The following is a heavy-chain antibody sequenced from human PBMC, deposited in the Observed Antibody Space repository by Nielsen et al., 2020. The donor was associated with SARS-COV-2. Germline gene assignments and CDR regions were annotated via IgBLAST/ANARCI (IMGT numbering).Heavy chain of an antibody. J-gene: IGHJ6*02. CDR1: GFTFSSYW. CDR3: ASSQGPRRTLYYYGMDV. Sequence: GGSLRLSCAASGFTFSSYWMSWVRQAPGKGLEWVANIKQDGSEKYYVDSVKGRFTISRDNSKNTLYLQMNSLRAEDTAVYYCASSQGPRRTLYYYGMDVWGQGTTVTVSS. CDR2: IKQDGSEK. D-gene: IGHD2/OR15-2a*01. V-gene: IGHV3-7*03.